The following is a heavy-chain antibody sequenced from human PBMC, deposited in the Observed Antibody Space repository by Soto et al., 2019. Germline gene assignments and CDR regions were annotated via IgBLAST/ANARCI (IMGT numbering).Heavy chain of an antibody. V-gene: IGHV1-18*01. J-gene: IGHJ5*02. D-gene: IGHD3-10*01. Sequence: RASVKVSCKASGYTFTSYGISWVRQAPGQGLEWMGWISAYNGNTNYAQKLQGRVTMTTDTSTSTAYMELRSLRSDDTAVYYCARQEITMPRPFNWFDPWGQGTLVTVSS. CDR1: GYTFTSYG. CDR3: ARQEITMPRPFNWFDP. CDR2: ISAYNGNT.